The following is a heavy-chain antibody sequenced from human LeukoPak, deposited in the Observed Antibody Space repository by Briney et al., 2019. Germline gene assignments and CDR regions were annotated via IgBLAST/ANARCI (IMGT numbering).Heavy chain of an antibody. D-gene: IGHD3-9*01. CDR1: GYTFTSYA. Sequence: ASVKVSCKASGYTFTSYATHWVRQAPGQRLEWMGWINAGNGNTKYSQKFQGRVTITRDTSASTAYMELSSLRSEDTAVYYCARPYYDILTGYYTYYFDYWGQGTLVTVSS. J-gene: IGHJ4*02. CDR3: ARPYYDILTGYYTYYFDY. V-gene: IGHV1-3*01. CDR2: INAGNGNT.